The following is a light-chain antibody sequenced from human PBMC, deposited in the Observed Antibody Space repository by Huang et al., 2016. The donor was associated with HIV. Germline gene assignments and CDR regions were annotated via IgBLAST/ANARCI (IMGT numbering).Light chain of an antibody. J-gene: IGKJ1*01. CDR3: QQYGSLPWT. V-gene: IGKV3-20*01. CDR2: DAS. CDR1: QTITSDY. Sequence: EIVLTQSPGTLSFSPGERATLSCRASQTITSDYVAWYQQKPGQAPRLIIYDASTRATDIADRFSGSGSGTDFTLTISRLQPEDFADYYCQQYGSLPWTFGRGTKVEI.